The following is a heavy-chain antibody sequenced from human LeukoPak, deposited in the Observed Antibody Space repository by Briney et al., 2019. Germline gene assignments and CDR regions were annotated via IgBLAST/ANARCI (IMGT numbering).Heavy chain of an antibody. V-gene: IGHV3-21*01. CDR3: ARDRVGATIWFDP. Sequence: GGSLRLSWAAAGFTVSSDSMNWVRQAPGKGLEWVSSISSSSSYIYYADSVKGRFTISRDNAKISLYLQMNSLRAEDTAVYYCARDRVGATIWFDPWGQGTLVTVSS. CDR1: GFTVSSDS. D-gene: IGHD1-26*01. CDR2: ISSSSSYI. J-gene: IGHJ5*02.